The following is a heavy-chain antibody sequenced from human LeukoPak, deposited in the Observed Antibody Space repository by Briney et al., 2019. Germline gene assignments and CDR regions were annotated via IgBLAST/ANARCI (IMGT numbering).Heavy chain of an antibody. J-gene: IGHJ4*02. Sequence: ASVKVSCKASGYTFPSYFMHWVRQAPGQGLEWMGIINPTGGSTTHAQKFQGRVTMTRDTSTSTVYMELSSLRSDDTAVYYCARTRPSRPVFDYWGQGTLVTVSS. CDR3: ARTRPSRPVFDY. CDR1: GYTFPSYF. CDR2: INPTGGST. V-gene: IGHV1-46*01. D-gene: IGHD1-14*01.